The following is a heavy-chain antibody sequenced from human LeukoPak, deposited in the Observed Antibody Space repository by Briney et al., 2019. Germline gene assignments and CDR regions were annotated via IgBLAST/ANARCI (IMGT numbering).Heavy chain of an antibody. V-gene: IGHV1-46*01. CDR3: ARSTSYSGRPLYYFDS. Sequence: GASVKVSCKASRYIFTTYYLHWVRRAPGQGLEWMGIIYPSGGATNYAQKFQGRITLTRDTSTSTVYMELNSLRSEDTAVYYCARSTSYSGRPLYYFDSWGQGTLVTVSS. D-gene: IGHD1-26*01. CDR2: IYPSGGAT. J-gene: IGHJ4*02. CDR1: RYIFTTYY.